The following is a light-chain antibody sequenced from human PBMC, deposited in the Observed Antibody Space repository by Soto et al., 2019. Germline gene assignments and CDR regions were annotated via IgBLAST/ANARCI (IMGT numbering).Light chain of an antibody. CDR3: CSFAGSNSWV. CDR2: EVR. Sequence: QSALTQPASVSGSPGQSITISCTGTSSDVGDYNYVSWYQHHPGKAPKVMIYEVRNRPSGVSNRFSGSKSGNTASLTISGLQAEDEADYYCCSFAGSNSWVFGGGTKLTVL. CDR1: SSDVGDYNY. J-gene: IGLJ3*02. V-gene: IGLV2-14*01.